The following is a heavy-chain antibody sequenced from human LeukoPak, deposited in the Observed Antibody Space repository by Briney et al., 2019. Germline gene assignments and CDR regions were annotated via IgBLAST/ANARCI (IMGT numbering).Heavy chain of an antibody. V-gene: IGHV3-30*04. Sequence: GGSLRLSCAASGFTFSSYAMHWVRQAPGKGLEWVAVISYDGSNKYYAGSVKGRFTISRDNSKNTLYLQMNSLRAEDTAVYYCARESNYYDSSGQLTFDYWGQGTLVTVSS. CDR3: ARESNYYDSSGQLTFDY. CDR2: ISYDGSNK. J-gene: IGHJ4*02. CDR1: GFTFSSYA. D-gene: IGHD3-22*01.